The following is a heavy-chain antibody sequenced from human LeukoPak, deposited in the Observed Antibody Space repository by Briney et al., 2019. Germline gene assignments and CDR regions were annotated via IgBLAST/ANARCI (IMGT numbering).Heavy chain of an antibody. CDR2: INSDGSST. Sequence: GGSLRLSCAASGFTFSSYWMHWVRQAPGRGLVWVSRINSDGSSTSYADSVKGRFTISRDNAKNTLYLQMNSLRAEDTAVYYCARDGCGRYFDPSYAFDTWGQGTMVTVSS. D-gene: IGHD3-9*01. CDR1: GFTFSSYW. J-gene: IGHJ3*02. V-gene: IGHV3-74*01. CDR3: ARDGCGRYFDPSYAFDT.